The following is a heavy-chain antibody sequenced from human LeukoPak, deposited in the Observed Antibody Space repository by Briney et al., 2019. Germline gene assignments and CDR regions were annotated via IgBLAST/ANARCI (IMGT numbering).Heavy chain of an antibody. CDR2: INHSGST. CDR1: GGSFSGYY. D-gene: IGHD2-2*01. CDR3: ARGYQLLSYYYYYGMDV. V-gene: IGHV4-34*01. J-gene: IGHJ6*02. Sequence: SETQSLTCAVYGGSFSGYYWSWIRQPPGKGLEWIGEINHSGSTNYNPSLKSRVTISVDTSKNQFSLKLSSVTAADTAVYYCARGYQLLSYYYYYGMDVWGQGTTVTVSS.